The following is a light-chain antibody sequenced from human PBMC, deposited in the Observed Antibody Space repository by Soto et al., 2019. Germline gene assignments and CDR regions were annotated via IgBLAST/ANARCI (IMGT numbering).Light chain of an antibody. CDR3: QHYDNWPFT. Sequence: EIVLTQSPGTLSLSPGERATLSCRASQSVSSSYLAWYQQKPGQALRLLIYGASSRATGIPDRFSGSGSGTDFTLTISRLEPEDFAVYYCQHYDNWPFTFGQGTKLEI. J-gene: IGKJ2*01. CDR2: GAS. CDR1: QSVSSSY. V-gene: IGKV3-20*01.